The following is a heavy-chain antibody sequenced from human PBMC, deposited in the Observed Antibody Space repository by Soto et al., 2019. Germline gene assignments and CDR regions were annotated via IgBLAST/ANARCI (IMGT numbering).Heavy chain of an antibody. CDR3: ARDAPPSYYYDSSGYSRAFDI. V-gene: IGHV3-53*01. J-gene: IGHJ3*02. CDR2: IYSGGST. CDR1: GFSFCSYA. D-gene: IGHD3-22*01. Sequence: PGCCLKLSCAACGFSFCSYAMSVSLKAPGKGLEWVSVIYSGGSTYYADSVKGRFTISRDNSKNTLYLQMNSLRAEDTAVYYCARDAPPSYYYDSSGYSRAFDIWGQGTMVTVSS.